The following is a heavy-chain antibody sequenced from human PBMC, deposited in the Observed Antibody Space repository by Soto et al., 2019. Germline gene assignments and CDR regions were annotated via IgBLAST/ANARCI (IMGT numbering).Heavy chain of an antibody. CDR3: ARPGDYCSSTSCYPYYYGMDV. CDR1: GGTFSSYA. V-gene: IGHV1-69*01. D-gene: IGHD2-2*01. CDR2: IIPIFGTA. J-gene: IGHJ6*02. Sequence: QVQLVQSGAEVKKPGSSVKVSCKASGGTFSSYAISWVRQAPGQGLEWMGGIIPIFGTANYAQKFQGRFRITADESTSTAYMELSSLRSEDTAVYYCARPGDYCSSTSCYPYYYGMDVWGQGTTVTVSS.